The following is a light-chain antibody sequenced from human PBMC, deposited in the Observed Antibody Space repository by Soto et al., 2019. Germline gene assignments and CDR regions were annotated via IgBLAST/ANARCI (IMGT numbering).Light chain of an antibody. Sequence: EIVLTQSPGTLSLSPGERATLSCRASESVASNYLAWYQQKPGQAPRLLIYGASSRATGIPDRFSGIGSGTDFTLTITRLQPEDFAVYYCQQHGRSPWTSGQGTKVEIK. CDR3: QQHGRSPWT. CDR2: GAS. V-gene: IGKV3-20*01. CDR1: ESVASNY. J-gene: IGKJ1*01.